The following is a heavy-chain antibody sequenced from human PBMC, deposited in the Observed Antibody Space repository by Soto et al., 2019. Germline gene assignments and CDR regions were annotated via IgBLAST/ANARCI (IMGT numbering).Heavy chain of an antibody. V-gene: IGHV3-53*01. Sequence: GGSLRLSCAASGFTVSSNYMSWVRQAPGKGLEWGSVIYSGGSTYYADSVKGRFTISRDNSKNTLYLQMNSLRAEDTAVYYCARDCRFCPYGMDVWGQGTTVTVSS. D-gene: IGHD2-15*01. CDR1: GFTVSSNY. J-gene: IGHJ6*02. CDR2: IYSGGST. CDR3: ARDCRFCPYGMDV.